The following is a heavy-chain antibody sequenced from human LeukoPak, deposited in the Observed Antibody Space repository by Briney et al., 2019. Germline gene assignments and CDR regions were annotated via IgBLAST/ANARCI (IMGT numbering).Heavy chain of an antibody. Sequence: GGSLRLSCAASGFTFSSYSMNWVRQAPGKGLEWVSSTSSSSSYIYYADPVKGRFTISRDNAKNSLYLQMNSLRAEDTAVYYCATYTSVTNAFDIWGQGTMVTVSS. D-gene: IGHD4-17*01. J-gene: IGHJ3*02. CDR2: TSSSSSYI. V-gene: IGHV3-21*01. CDR3: ATYTSVTNAFDI. CDR1: GFTFSSYS.